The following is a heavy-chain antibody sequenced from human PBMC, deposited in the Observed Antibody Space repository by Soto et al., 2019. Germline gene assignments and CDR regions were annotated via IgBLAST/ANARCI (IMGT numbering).Heavy chain of an antibody. V-gene: IGHV4-61*08. J-gene: IGHJ5*01. Sequence: SETLSLTCTVSGDSVTSGDYYWSWIRQPPGKGLEWIGYIYYSGNTNYSPSLKSRVAISLDTSHNQFSLKLSSVTAADTAVYFRARIPVDTYMTYWFDPWGQGTLVTVSS. CDR1: GDSVTSGDYY. CDR2: IYYSGNT. CDR3: ARIPVDTYMTYWFDP. D-gene: IGHD5-18*01.